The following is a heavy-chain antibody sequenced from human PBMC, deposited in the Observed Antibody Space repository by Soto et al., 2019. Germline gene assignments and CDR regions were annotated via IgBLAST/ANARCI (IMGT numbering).Heavy chain of an antibody. CDR3: ARDREQVIITFGGASNWFDP. V-gene: IGHV1-69*13. CDR1: GGTFSSYA. Sequence: SVQVSCKASGGTFSSYAISWVRQAPGQGLEWMGGIIPIFGTANYAQKFQGRVTITADESTSTAYMELSSLRSEDTAVYYCARDREQVIITFGGASNWFDPWGQGTLVTVSS. J-gene: IGHJ5*02. CDR2: IIPIFGTA. D-gene: IGHD3-16*01.